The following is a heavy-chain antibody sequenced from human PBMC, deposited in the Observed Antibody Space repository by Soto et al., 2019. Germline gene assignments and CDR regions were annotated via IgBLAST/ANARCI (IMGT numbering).Heavy chain of an antibody. V-gene: IGHV1-69*06. CDR2: IIPIFGTA. CDR3: ARESQLELSFYYGMDV. CDR1: GGTFSSYA. D-gene: IGHD1-1*01. J-gene: IGHJ6*02. Sequence: SVKVSCKASGGTFSSYAISWVRQAPGQGLEWMGGIIPIFGTANYAQKFQGRVTITADKSTSTAYMELSSLRSEDTAVYYCARESQLELSFYYGMDVWGQGTTVTVSS.